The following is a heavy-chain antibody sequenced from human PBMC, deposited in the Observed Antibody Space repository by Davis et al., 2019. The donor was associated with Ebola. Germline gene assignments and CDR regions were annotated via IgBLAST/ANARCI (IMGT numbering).Heavy chain of an antibody. CDR2: IDPSDSYT. CDR1: GFTFSSYW. D-gene: IGHD3-16*01. Sequence: GESLKISCAASGFTFSSYWISWVRQMPGKGLEWMGRIDPSDSYTNYSPSFQGHVTISADKSISTAYLQWSSLKASDTAMYYCARRNGGRGPYYFDYWGQGTLVTVSS. V-gene: IGHV5-10-1*01. J-gene: IGHJ4*02. CDR3: ARRNGGRGPYYFDY.